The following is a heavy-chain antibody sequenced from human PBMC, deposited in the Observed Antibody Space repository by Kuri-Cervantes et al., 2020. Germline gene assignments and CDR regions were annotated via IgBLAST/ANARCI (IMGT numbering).Heavy chain of an antibody. Sequence: SVKVSCKASGYTFTSYGISWVRQAPGQGLEWMGGIIPIFGTANYAQKFQGRVTITTDESTSTAYMELSSLRSEDTAVYYCATTGDIVVVVAATPAEYFQHWGQGTLVTVSS. J-gene: IGHJ1*01. V-gene: IGHV1-69*05. D-gene: IGHD2-15*01. CDR3: ATTGDIVVVVAATPAEYFQH. CDR2: IIPIFGTA. CDR1: GYTFTSYG.